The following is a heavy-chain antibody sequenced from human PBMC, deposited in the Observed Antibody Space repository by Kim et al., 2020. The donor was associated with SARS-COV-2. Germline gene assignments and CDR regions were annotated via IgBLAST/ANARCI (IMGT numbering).Heavy chain of an antibody. Sequence: GGSLRLSCAASGFTFSDYYMSWIRQAPGKGLEWISYISSSSSYTNYADSVKGRFTISRDNAKNSLYLQMNSLRAEDTAVYYCARVGYDYVWGSYRDYYYYYGMDVWGQETTETVAS. CDR3: ARVGYDYVWGSYRDYYYYYGMDV. CDR2: ISSSSSYT. D-gene: IGHD3-16*02. CDR1: GFTFSDYY. J-gene: IGHJ6*02. V-gene: IGHV3-11*05.